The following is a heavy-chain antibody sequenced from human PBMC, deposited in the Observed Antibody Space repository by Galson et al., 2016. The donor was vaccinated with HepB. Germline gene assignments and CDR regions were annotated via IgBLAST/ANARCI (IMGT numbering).Heavy chain of an antibody. J-gene: IGHJ6*02. D-gene: IGHD1-1*01. V-gene: IGHV4-59*01. CDR1: GGSITNYY. CDR3: ARVSRLAAVGTTYYHAMDV. Sequence: ETLSLTCTVSGGSITNYYWSWIRQPPGKGLERSGNIYYIGTTNYDHSLKSRVIMSVDTSKNQFSMQLSSVTSADTAVYYCARVSRLAAVGTTYYHAMDVWGQETTVTVSS. CDR2: IYYIGTT.